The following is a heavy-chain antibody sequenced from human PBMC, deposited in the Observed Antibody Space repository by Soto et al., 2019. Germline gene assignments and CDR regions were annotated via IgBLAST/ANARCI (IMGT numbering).Heavy chain of an antibody. J-gene: IGHJ6*02. D-gene: IGHD2-2*01. CDR2: ISYSGST. Sequence: SETLSLTCAVSGGSISSSNWWSWVRQPPGKGLEWIASISYSGSTYYNPSLNSRVTVSVDTSKNQFSLKVTSVTAADTAVYYCARLHGYCISSSCHGHYAMDVWGQGTTVTV. CDR1: GGSISSSNW. V-gene: IGHV4-39*01. CDR3: ARLHGYCISSSCHGHYAMDV.